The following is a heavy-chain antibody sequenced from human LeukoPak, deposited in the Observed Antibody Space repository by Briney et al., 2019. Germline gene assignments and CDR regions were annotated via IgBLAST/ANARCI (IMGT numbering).Heavy chain of an antibody. V-gene: IGHV1-69*13. D-gene: IGHD3-10*01. CDR3: ARETVTMVRGVELYYYGMDV. CDR2: IIPIFGTA. CDR1: GGTFSSYA. Sequence: ASVKVSCKASGGTFSSYAISWVRQAPGQGLEWMGGIIPIFGTANYAQKFQGRVTITADESTSTAYMELSSLRSEDTAVYYCARETVTMVRGVELYYYGMDVWAKGPRSPSP. J-gene: IGHJ6*02.